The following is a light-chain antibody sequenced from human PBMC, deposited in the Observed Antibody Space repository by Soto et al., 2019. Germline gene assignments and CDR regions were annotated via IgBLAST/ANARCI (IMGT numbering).Light chain of an antibody. CDR2: GNS. V-gene: IGLV1-40*01. J-gene: IGLJ1*01. CDR3: QSYDSSLSGSG. Sequence: QSVLTQPPSVSGAPGQTVTISCTGSNTNVGGGYDVHWYQQLPGTAPKLLIYGNSNRPSGVPDRFSGSKSVTSASLAITGLQAADEADYSCQSYDSSLSGSGFGNGTKVTAL. CDR1: NTNVGGGYD.